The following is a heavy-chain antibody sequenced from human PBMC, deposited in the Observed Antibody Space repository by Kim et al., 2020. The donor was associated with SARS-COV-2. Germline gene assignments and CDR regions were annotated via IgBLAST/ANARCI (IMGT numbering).Heavy chain of an antibody. Sequence: NTNYAQKLQGRVTMTTDTSTSTAYMELRSLRSDDTAVYYCARAHLGEGYYWGQGTLVTVSS. V-gene: IGHV1-18*01. CDR3: ARAHLGEGYY. CDR2: NT. J-gene: IGHJ4*02.